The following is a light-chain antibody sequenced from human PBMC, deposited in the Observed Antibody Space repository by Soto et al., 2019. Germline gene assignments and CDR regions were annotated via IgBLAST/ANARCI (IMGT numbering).Light chain of an antibody. V-gene: IGKV3-15*01. CDR2: GAS. CDR1: QSVRAN. Sequence: EIVLTQSPATLSVSPGERATLSCRASQSVRANLAWYQQKPGQAPRLLIYGASTRATGIPVRFSGSGSGTEFTLTTTSLQSAEFAAHYCQQYNSLPLTFGGGTKVDIK. J-gene: IGKJ4*01. CDR3: QQYNSLPLT.